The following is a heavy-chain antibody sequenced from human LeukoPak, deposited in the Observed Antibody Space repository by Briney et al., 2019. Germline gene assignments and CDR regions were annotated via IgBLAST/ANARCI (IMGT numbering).Heavy chain of an antibody. V-gene: IGHV1-69*13. CDR1: GGSFSSYA. D-gene: IGHD4-23*01. J-gene: IGHJ4*02. Sequence: SVKVSCTASGGSFSSYAINWVRQAPGQGLEWMGGIIPIFGKASYAQKFQDRVTITAVESMSTVYMELSSLRSEDTAVYYCARGWLAETTVVTPYNYWGQGTLVTVSS. CDR3: ARGWLAETTVVTPYNY. CDR2: IIPIFGKA.